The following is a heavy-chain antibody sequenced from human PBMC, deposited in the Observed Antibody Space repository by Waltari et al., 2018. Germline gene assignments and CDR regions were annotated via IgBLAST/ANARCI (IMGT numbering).Heavy chain of an antibody. Sequence: QVQLQQWGAGLLKPSETLSLTCAVYGGSFSGYSWSWIRQPPGKGLEWIGEINHSGSTNYNPSLKSRVTISVDTSKNQFSLKLSSVTAADTAVYYCARFKYGSGSYYRYFDYWGQGTLVTVSS. D-gene: IGHD3-10*01. CDR3: ARFKYGSGSYYRYFDY. CDR1: GGSFSGYS. V-gene: IGHV4-34*01. J-gene: IGHJ4*02. CDR2: INHSGST.